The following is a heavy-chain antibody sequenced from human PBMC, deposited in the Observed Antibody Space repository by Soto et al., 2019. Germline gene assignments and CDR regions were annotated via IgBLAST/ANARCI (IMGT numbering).Heavy chain of an antibody. V-gene: IGHV7-4-1*01. CDR1: GYTFTSYA. D-gene: IGHD3-3*01. J-gene: IGHJ6*02. CDR3: AREMYYDFWSGYRYYYYGMDV. Sequence: ASVKVSCKASGYTFTSYAMNWVRQAPGQGPEWMGWINTNTGNPTYAQGFTGRFVFSLDTSVSTAYLQICSLKAEDTAVYYCAREMYYDFWSGYRYYYYGMDVWGQGTTVTVSS. CDR2: INTNTGNP.